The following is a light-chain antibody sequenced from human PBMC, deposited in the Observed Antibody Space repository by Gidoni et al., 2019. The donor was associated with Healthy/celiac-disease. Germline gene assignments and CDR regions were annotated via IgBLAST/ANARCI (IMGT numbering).Light chain of an antibody. V-gene: IGKV1-8*01. CDR2: AAS. CDR1: QGISSY. CDR3: QQYYSYLT. J-gene: IGKJ5*01. Sequence: AIRMTQSPSSLAASTGDRVTIPCRASQGISSYLAWYQHKPGKAPKLLIYAASTLQSGVPSRFSGSGSGTDFTLTISCLQSEDFATYYCQQYYSYLTFGQGTRLEIK.